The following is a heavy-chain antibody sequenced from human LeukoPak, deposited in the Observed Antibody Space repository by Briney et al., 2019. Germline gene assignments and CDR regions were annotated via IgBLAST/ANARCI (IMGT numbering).Heavy chain of an antibody. Sequence: PGGSLRLSCAASGFTFSSYGMSWVRQATGKGLEWVSGIGTAGEIYYPGSVKGRFTISRENAKNSLYLQMNSLRAGDTAVYYCARAAYSSTWYSRYFDLWGRGTLVTVSS. V-gene: IGHV3-13*01. CDR3: ARAAYSSTWYSRYFDL. D-gene: IGHD6-13*01. CDR1: GFTFSSYG. CDR2: IGTAGEI. J-gene: IGHJ2*01.